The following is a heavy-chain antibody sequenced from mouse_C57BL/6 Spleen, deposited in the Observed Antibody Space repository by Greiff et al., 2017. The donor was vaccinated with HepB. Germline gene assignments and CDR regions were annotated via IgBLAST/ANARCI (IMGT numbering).Heavy chain of an antibody. J-gene: IGHJ3*01. V-gene: IGHV5-9-1*02. CDR3: TRAHYGSSSAWFAY. D-gene: IGHD1-1*01. Sequence: EVKLVESGAGLVKPGGSLKLSCAASGFTFSSYAMSWVRQTPEKRLEWVAYISSGGDYIYYADTVKGRFTISRDNARNTLYLQMSSLKSEDTAMYYCTRAHYGSSSAWFAYWGQGTLVTVSA. CDR2: ISSGGDYI. CDR1: GFTFSSYA.